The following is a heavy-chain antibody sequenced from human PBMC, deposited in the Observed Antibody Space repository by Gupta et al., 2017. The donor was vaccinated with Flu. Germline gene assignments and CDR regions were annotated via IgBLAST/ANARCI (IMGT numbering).Heavy chain of an antibody. CDR2: IYYSGST. CDR1: GGSISSSSYY. CDR3: ARIVVPAALYYYGMDV. J-gene: IGHJ6*02. Sequence: QLQLQESGPGLVKPSETLSLTCTVSGGSISSSSYYWGWIRQPPGKGLEWIGSIYYSGSTYYNPSLKSQVTISVDTSKNQFSLKLSSVTAADTAVYYCARIVVPAALYYYGMDVWGQGTTVTVSS. D-gene: IGHD2-2*01. V-gene: IGHV4-39*01.